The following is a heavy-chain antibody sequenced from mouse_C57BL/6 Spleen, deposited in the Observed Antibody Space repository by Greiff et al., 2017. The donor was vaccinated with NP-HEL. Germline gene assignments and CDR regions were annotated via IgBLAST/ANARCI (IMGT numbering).Heavy chain of an antibody. CDR3: ARSDYYGSSYDAMDY. CDR1: GYSFTDYN. V-gene: IGHV1-39*01. Sequence: EVQLQQSGPELVKPGASVKISCKASGYSFTDYNMNWVKQSNGKSLEWIGVINPNYGTTSYNQKFKGKATLTVDQSSSTAYMQLNSLTSEDSAVYYWARSDYYGSSYDAMDYWGQGTSVTVSS. J-gene: IGHJ4*01. D-gene: IGHD1-1*01. CDR2: INPNYGTT.